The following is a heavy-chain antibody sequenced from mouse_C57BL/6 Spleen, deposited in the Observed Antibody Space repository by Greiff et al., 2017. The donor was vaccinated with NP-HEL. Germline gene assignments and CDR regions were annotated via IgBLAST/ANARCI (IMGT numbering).Heavy chain of an antibody. CDR3: ARGGNYWFAY. CDR1: GFTFSDYG. Sequence: EVQLVESGGGLVKPGGSLKLSCAASGFTFSDYGMHWVRQAPEKGLEWVAYISSGSSTIYYADTVKGRFTISRDNAKNTLFLQMTSLRSEDTAMYYCARGGNYWFAYWGQGTLVTVSA. CDR2: ISSGSSTI. D-gene: IGHD2-1*01. J-gene: IGHJ3*01. V-gene: IGHV5-17*01.